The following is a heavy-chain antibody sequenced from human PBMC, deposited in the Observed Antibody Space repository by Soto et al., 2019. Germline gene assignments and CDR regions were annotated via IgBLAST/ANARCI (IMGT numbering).Heavy chain of an antibody. J-gene: IGHJ4*02. CDR3: ARHAVGSDY. V-gene: IGHV5-51*01. CDR2: IFPGDADT. CDR1: GYIFTIYW. Sequence: GESLKISCRTSGYIFTIYWIGWVRQMPGKGLEWMGSIFPGDADTRYSPSFQGQVTISADKSVDTAYLQWSSLKASDTAVYYCARHAVGSDYWGQGTLVTVSS. D-gene: IGHD1-26*01.